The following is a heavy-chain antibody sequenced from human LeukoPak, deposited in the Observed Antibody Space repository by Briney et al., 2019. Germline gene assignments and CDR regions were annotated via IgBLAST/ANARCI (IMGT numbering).Heavy chain of an antibody. J-gene: IGHJ4*02. CDR3: AREYGDLDY. Sequence: PSETLSLTCTVSGGSISGFYWSWIRQPAGKGLEWIGRICPSGGTNYNPSLKSRVTMSTDTSKDQFSLKLRSVTAADTAVYYCAREYGDLDYWGQGTLVTVSS. D-gene: IGHD2-21*01. CDR1: GGSISGFY. CDR2: ICPSGGT. V-gene: IGHV4-4*07.